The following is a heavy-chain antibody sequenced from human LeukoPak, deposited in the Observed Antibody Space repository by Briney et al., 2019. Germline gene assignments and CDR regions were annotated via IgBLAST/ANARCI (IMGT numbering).Heavy chain of an antibody. CDR1: GGTFISYA. Sequence: ASVKVSCKASGGTFISYAISWVRQAPGQGLEWMGGIIPIFGTANYAQKFQGRVTITADEFTSTAYMELSSLRSEDTAVYYCARVGQQWLANYYYYGMDVWGQGTTVTVSS. J-gene: IGHJ6*02. D-gene: IGHD6-19*01. V-gene: IGHV1-69*13. CDR3: ARVGQQWLANYYYYGMDV. CDR2: IIPIFGTA.